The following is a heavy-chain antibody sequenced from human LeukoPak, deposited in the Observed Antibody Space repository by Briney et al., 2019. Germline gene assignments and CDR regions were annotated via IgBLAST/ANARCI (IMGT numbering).Heavy chain of an antibody. J-gene: IGHJ4*02. CDR3: ARANPVYGDFDY. Sequence: GGSLRLSCALSGLTVNDNYMSWVRQAPGKGLEWVSLIFPNGPTYYADFVQGRFSISRDMSRNILFLDMSSLRAEDTAVFFCARANPVYGDFDYWGQGTLVTVSS. D-gene: IGHD4-17*01. CDR1: GLTVNDNY. CDR2: IFPNGPT. V-gene: IGHV3-53*01.